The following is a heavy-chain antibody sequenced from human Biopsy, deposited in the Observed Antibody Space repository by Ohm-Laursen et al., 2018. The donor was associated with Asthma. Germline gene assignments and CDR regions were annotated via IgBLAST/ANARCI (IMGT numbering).Heavy chain of an antibody. CDR2: INPNSGGT. CDR1: GYTFIGCH. CDR3: ARGQKSAGDRWFDP. J-gene: IGHJ5*02. Sequence: SVKVSCKASGYTFIGCHIHWMRQAPGQGLEWMGRINPNSGGTNYSQKFQGRVTMTRDTSISTAYMEVSRLRSDDTAVYYCARGQKSAGDRWFDPWGQGTLVTVSS. V-gene: IGHV1-2*06. D-gene: IGHD6-13*01.